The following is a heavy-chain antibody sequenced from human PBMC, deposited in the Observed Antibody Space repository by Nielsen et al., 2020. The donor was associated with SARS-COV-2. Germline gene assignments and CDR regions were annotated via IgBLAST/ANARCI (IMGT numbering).Heavy chain of an antibody. Sequence: SGPTLVKPTQTLTLTCTFSGFSLSTSGVGVGWIRQPPGKALEWLALIYWDDDKRYSTSLKTRLTISKDTSKNQVVLTMTNMDPVDTATYYCARINYYYYYMDVWGKGTTVTVSS. V-gene: IGHV2-5*02. D-gene: IGHD2-15*01. CDR3: ARINYYYYYMDV. CDR2: IYWDDDK. CDR1: GFSLSTSGVG. J-gene: IGHJ6*03.